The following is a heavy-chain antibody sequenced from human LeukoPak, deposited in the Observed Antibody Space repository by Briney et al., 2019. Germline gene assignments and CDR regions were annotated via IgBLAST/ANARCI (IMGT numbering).Heavy chain of an antibody. CDR2: INPNSGGT. V-gene: IGHV1-2*02. CDR1: GYTFTGYY. Sequence: ASVKVSCKASGYTFTGYYMHWVRQAPGQGLEWMGWINPNSGGTNYAQKFQGRVTMTRDTSISTAYMELSRLRSDDTAVYYCARGPGRIVVVQTTIDYWGQRTLVTVSS. CDR3: ARGPGRIVVVQTTIDY. J-gene: IGHJ4*02. D-gene: IGHD3-22*01.